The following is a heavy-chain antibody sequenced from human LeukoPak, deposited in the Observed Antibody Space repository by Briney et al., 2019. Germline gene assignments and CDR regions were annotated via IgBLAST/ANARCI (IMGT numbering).Heavy chain of an antibody. D-gene: IGHD3-10*01. CDR2: IKSRTDAGTT. CDR1: GFTFSNAW. Sequence: PGGSLRLSCAASGFTFSNAWMTWVRQAPGKGLEWVGRIKSRTDAGTTDYAAPVKGRFTISRDDSTNTLYLQMNSLSAEDTAVYYCARAGSLDSWGQGTPVTVSS. CDR3: ARAGSLDS. J-gene: IGHJ4*02. V-gene: IGHV3-15*01.